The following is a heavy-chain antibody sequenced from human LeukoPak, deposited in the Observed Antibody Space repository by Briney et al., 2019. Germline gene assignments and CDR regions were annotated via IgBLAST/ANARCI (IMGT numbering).Heavy chain of an antibody. CDR3: ARVEWFGEPPYYYGVDV. CDR1: GGTFSSYA. D-gene: IGHD3-10*01. J-gene: IGHJ6*04. V-gene: IGHV1-69*06. Sequence: ASVKVSCKASGGTFSSYAISWVRQAPGQGLEWMGGIIPIFGTANYARKFQGRVTITADKSTSTAYMELSSLRSEDTAVYYCARVEWFGEPPYYYGVDVWGKGTTVTVSS. CDR2: IIPIFGTA.